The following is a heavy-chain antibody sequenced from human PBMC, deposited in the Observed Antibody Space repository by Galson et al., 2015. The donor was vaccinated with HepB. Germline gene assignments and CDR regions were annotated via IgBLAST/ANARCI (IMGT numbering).Heavy chain of an antibody. CDR2: TYYRSKWYN. CDR1: GDSVSSDSAA. Sequence: CAISGDSVSSDSAAWNWIRQSPSRGLEWLGRTYYRSKWYNDYAPSVRSRMTINADTSKNHFSLQLNSVTPEDTAVYYCVRVVPAARFYYYGLDVWGQGTTVTVSS. D-gene: IGHD2-2*01. J-gene: IGHJ6*02. CDR3: VRVVPAARFYYYGLDV. V-gene: IGHV6-1*01.